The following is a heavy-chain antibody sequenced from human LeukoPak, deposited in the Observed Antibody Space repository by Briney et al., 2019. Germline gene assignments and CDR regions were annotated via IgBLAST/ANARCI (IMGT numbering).Heavy chain of an antibody. CDR1: GYTFTSYY. Sequence: ASVKVSCKASGYTFTSYYMHWMRQAPGQGLEWMGIINPSGGSTSYAQKFQGRVTMTRDMSTSTVYMELSSLRSEDTAVYYCARDQDGGSLRGGPDDAFDIWGQGTMVTVSS. V-gene: IGHV1-46*01. CDR3: ARDQDGGSLRGGPDDAFDI. CDR2: INPSGGST. J-gene: IGHJ3*02. D-gene: IGHD1-26*01.